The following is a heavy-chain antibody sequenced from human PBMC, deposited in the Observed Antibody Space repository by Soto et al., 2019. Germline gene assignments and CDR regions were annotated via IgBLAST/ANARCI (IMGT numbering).Heavy chain of an antibody. CDR3: AKVRITFGGVIVHPDY. D-gene: IGHD3-16*02. Sequence: PGGSLRLSCAASGFTFSSYWMHWVRQAPGKGLVWVSRIKSDGSSTTYADSVKGRFTISRDNAMNTLYLQMNSLRAEDTAVYYCAKVRITFGGVIVHPDYWGPGTLVTLSS. J-gene: IGHJ4*02. V-gene: IGHV3-74*01. CDR2: IKSDGSST. CDR1: GFTFSSYW.